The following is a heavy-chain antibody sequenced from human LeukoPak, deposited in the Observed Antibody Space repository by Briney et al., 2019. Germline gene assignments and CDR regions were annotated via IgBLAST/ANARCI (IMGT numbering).Heavy chain of an antibody. V-gene: IGHV3-9*03. CDR2: ISWNSGSI. D-gene: IGHD1-1*01. CDR1: GFNFDDYA. J-gene: IGHJ3*02. Sequence: TGGSLRLSCAASGFNFDDYAMHWVRQAPGKGLEWVSGISWNSGSIAYADSVKGRFIISRDNAKNSLYLQMNSLRAEDMALYYCAKGTNWNLSDAFDIWGQGTMVTVSS. CDR3: AKGTNWNLSDAFDI.